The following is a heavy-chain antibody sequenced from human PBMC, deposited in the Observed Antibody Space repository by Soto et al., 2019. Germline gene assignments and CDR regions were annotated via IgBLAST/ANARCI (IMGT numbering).Heavy chain of an antibody. D-gene: IGHD4-17*01. J-gene: IGHJ2*01. Sequence: GGSLRLSCAASGFTFGTYWMAWVRQAPGKGLEWVANLRQDGNQEHYLDSVKGRFTISRDNAKNSLSLQMNSLRPEDTALYYCARANYGGNSFWYFGLWGRGTLVTVSS. V-gene: IGHV3-7*01. CDR1: GFTFGTYW. CDR2: LRQDGNQE. CDR3: ARANYGGNSFWYFGL.